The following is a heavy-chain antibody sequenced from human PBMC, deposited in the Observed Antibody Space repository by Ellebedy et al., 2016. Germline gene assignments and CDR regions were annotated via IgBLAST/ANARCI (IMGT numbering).Heavy chain of an antibody. D-gene: IGHD1-26*01. V-gene: IGHV4-39*01. Sequence: SETLSLXXTVSGGSISSSSYYWGWIRQPPGKGLEWIGSIYYSGSTYYNPSLKSRVTISVDTSKNQFSLKLSSVTAADTAVYYCASITGIVGAMGYWGQGTLVTVSS. J-gene: IGHJ4*02. CDR1: GGSISSSSYY. CDR3: ASITGIVGAMGY. CDR2: IYYSGST.